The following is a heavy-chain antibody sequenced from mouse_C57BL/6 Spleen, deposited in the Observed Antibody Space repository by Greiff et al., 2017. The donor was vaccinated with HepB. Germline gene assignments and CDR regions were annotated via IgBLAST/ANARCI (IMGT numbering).Heavy chain of an antibody. Sequence: EVKLVESGGGLVQPGGSLKLSCAASGFTFSDYYMYWVRQTPEKRLEWVAYISNGGGSTYYPDTVKGRFTISRDNAKNTLYLQMSRLKSEDTAMYYCARDYYGSSHYFDYWGQGTTLTVSS. D-gene: IGHD1-1*01. J-gene: IGHJ2*01. CDR1: GFTFSDYY. CDR2: ISNGGGST. V-gene: IGHV5-12*01. CDR3: ARDYYGSSHYFDY.